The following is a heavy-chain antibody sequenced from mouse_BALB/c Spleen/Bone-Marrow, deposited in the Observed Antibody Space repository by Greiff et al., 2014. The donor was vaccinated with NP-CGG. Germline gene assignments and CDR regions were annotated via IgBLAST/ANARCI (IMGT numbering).Heavy chain of an antibody. V-gene: IGHV1-69*02. Sequence: SGAELVKPGAPVKLSCKASGYTFTSYWMNWVKQRPGRGLEWIGRIDPSDSETHYNQKFKDKATLTVDKSSSTAYIQLSSLTSEDSAVYHCARALGDGYYYAMDYWGQGTSVTVSS. CDR2: IDPSDSET. D-gene: IGHD2-3*01. J-gene: IGHJ4*01. CDR3: ARALGDGYYYAMDY. CDR1: GYTFTSYW.